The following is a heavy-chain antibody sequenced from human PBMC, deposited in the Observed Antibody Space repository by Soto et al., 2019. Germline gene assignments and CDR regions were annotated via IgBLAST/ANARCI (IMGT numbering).Heavy chain of an antibody. CDR2: ISYDGSNK. V-gene: IGHV3-30*18. Sequence: GGSLRLSCAASGFTFSSYGMHWVRQAPGKGLEWVAVISYDGSNKYYADSVKGRFTISRDNSKNTLYLQMNSLRAEDTAVYYCAKDFRLAAQLDYWGQGTLVTVSS. CDR1: GFTFSSYG. J-gene: IGHJ4*02. CDR3: AKDFRLAAQLDY.